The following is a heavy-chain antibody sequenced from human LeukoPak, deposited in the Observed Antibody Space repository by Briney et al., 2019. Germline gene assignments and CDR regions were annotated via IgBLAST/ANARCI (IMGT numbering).Heavy chain of an antibody. V-gene: IGHV1-69*06. J-gene: IGHJ5*02. CDR3: SRSGSGSYYFYWFDP. CDR2: IIPVFGTP. D-gene: IGHD3-10*01. Sequence: SVKVSCKTSGGTFSRNAIRWVRQAPGQGLEWMGGIIPVFGTPNYAQKFQGRVTIRAEKSTSTVYMELSSLRSEDTAMYYCSRSGSGSYYFYWFDPWGQGTLVTVSS. CDR1: GGTFSRNA.